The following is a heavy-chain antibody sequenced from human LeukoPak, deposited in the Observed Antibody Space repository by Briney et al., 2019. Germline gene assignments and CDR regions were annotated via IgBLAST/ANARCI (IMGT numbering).Heavy chain of an antibody. V-gene: IGHV4-59*01. Sequence: KPLETLSLTCTVSGGSISSYYWSWIRQPPGKGLEWIGYIHYSGSTKYNPSLKSRVTISVDTSKNQFSLKLRSVTAADTAVYYCARGVDTEALDYWGQGTLVTVSS. J-gene: IGHJ4*02. CDR3: ARGVDTEALDY. CDR1: GGSISSYY. D-gene: IGHD5-18*01. CDR2: IHYSGST.